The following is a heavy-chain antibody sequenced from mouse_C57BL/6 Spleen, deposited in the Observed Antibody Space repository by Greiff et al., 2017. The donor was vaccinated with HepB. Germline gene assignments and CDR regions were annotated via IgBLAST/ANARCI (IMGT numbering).Heavy chain of an antibody. J-gene: IGHJ4*01. D-gene: IGHD2-4*01. V-gene: IGHV1-52*01. CDR1: GYTFTSYW. Sequence: VQLQQPGAELVRPGSSVKLSCKASGYTFTSYWMHWVKQRPIQGLEWIGNIDPSDSETHYNQKFKDKATLTVEKSSSTAYMQLSSLTSEDSAVYYCARSRGLRPDYAMDYWGQGTSVTVSS. CDR3: ARSRGLRPDYAMDY. CDR2: IDPSDSET.